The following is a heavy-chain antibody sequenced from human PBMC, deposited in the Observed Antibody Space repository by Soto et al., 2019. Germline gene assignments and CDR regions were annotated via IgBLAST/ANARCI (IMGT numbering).Heavy chain of an antibody. CDR3: GRDQKWAKAREALNI. D-gene: IGHD1-26*01. CDR2: ISAYNGDT. Sequence: ASVKVSCKASGYTFTTYGISWVRQAPGQGLEWMGWISAYNGDTNYTQDLQGRVTMTTDTSTSTAYMELRSLRSDDTAVYYCGRDQKWAKAREALNIWGQGIMVTVSS. V-gene: IGHV1-18*01. CDR1: GYTFTTYG. J-gene: IGHJ3*02.